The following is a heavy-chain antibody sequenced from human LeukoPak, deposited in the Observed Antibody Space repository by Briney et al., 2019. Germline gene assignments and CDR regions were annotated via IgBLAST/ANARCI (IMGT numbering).Heavy chain of an antibody. V-gene: IGHV1-2*06. Sequence: ASVKVSCKASGYTFTGYYIHWVRQAPGQGLGWMGRINPNSGGTNYAQKFQGRVTMTRDTSISTAYMELSRLRSDDTAVYYCARENFYYSFDYWGQGTLVTVSS. D-gene: IGHD4-11*01. CDR3: ARENFYYSFDY. CDR2: INPNSGGT. J-gene: IGHJ4*02. CDR1: GYTFTGYY.